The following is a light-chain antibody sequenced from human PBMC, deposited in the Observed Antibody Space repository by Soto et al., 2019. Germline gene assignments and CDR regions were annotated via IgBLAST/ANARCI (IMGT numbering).Light chain of an antibody. CDR1: QSVSRY. J-gene: IGKJ1*01. CDR3: HQYYNWPTWP. Sequence: LSQSAATLSLSVGERATLSCRASQSVSRYLVWYQQKRGQAPRLLIYDASNSAPGIPARFSGSGSGTEFTLPISSLLSADVAVHYCHQYYNWPTWPFGQGTKVDI. V-gene: IGKV3-11*01. CDR2: DAS.